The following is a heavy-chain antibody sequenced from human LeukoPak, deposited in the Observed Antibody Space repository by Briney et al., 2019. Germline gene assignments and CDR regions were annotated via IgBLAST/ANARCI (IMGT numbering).Heavy chain of an antibody. J-gene: IGHJ5*02. Sequence: PGGSLRLSCAASGFTFSSYEMNWVRQAPGKGLEWVSSISSSSSYIYYADSVKGRFTISRDNAKNSLYLQMNSLRAEDTAVYYCARVGSPAAVTMWFDPWGQGTLVTVSS. V-gene: IGHV3-21*01. CDR1: GFTFSSYE. D-gene: IGHD2-2*01. CDR2: ISSSSSYI. CDR3: ARVGSPAAVTMWFDP.